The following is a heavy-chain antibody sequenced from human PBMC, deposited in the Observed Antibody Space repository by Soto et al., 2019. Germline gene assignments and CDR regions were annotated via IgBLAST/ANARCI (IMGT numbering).Heavy chain of an antibody. V-gene: IGHV4-59*01. Sequence: SETLSLTCTVSVGSISSYYWSWIRQPPGKGLEWIGYIYYSGSTNYNPSLKSRVTISVDTSKNQFSLKLSSVTAADTAVYYCARFRYGDLYYFDYWGQGTLVTVSS. CDR3: ARFRYGDLYYFDY. CDR1: VGSISSYY. CDR2: IYYSGST. D-gene: IGHD4-17*01. J-gene: IGHJ4*02.